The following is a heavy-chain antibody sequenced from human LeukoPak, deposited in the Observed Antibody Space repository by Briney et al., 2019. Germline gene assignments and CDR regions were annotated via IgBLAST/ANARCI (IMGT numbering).Heavy chain of an antibody. CDR3: ARVRSPDPYYYDSSGYYYGPSDY. J-gene: IGHJ4*02. Sequence: SETLSLTCTVSGGSISSYYWSWIRQPPGKGLEWIGYIYYSGSTNYNPSLKSRVTISVDTSKNQFSLKLSSVTAADTAVYYCARVRSPDPYYYDSSGYYYGPSDYWGRGTLVTVSS. D-gene: IGHD3-22*01. CDR2: IYYSGST. V-gene: IGHV4-59*01. CDR1: GGSISSYY.